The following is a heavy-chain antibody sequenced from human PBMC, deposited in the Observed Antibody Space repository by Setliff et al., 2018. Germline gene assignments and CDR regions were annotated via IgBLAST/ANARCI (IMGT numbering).Heavy chain of an antibody. CDR1: GYSISSGYY. V-gene: IGHV4-38-2*02. CDR3: ARDHGRITMVRGVL. J-gene: IGHJ4*02. CDR2: IYHGGST. Sequence: PSETLSLTFAVSGYSISSGYYWGWIRQPPGKGREWLGSIYHGGSTYYNPSLKSRVTIPVDTSKNQFSLKLTSVTAADTAVYYWARDHGRITMVRGVLWGQGTLVTVSS. D-gene: IGHD3-10*01.